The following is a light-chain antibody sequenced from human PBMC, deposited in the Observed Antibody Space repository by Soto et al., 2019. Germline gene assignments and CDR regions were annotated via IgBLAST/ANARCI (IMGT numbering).Light chain of an antibody. CDR2: AAS. J-gene: IGKJ1*01. V-gene: IGKV1-8*01. CDR3: QQYYSYPQT. CDR1: RDIGSY. Sequence: ATQMTQSPSSLSASVGDRITITCRASRDIGSYLAWYQQKPGKAPKLLIYAASTLQSGVPSRFSGSGSGTYFTLTISCLQSEDFATYYCQQYYSYPQTVGQGTKVDSK.